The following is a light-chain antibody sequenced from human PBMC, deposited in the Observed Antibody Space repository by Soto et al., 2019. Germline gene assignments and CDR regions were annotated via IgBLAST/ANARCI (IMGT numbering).Light chain of an antibody. CDR2: DAY. CDR3: QQRHMWPIT. Sequence: EVVLTQSPVTLSLSQGERATLSCRASQSFRGLLAWYQQKPGQAPRLLIYDAYNRATGIPPRFSGSWSGTDFTLTISSLEPEDSAVYYCQQRHMWPITFGQGTRLEIK. J-gene: IGKJ5*01. V-gene: IGKV3-11*01. CDR1: QSFRGL.